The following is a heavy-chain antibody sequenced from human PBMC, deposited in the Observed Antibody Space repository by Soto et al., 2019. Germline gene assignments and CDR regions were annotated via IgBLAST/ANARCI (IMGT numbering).Heavy chain of an antibody. V-gene: IGHV1-69*12. CDR3: ASSYSGTLKAGWFDP. Sequence: QVQLVQSGAEVKKPGSSVKVSCKASGGTFSSYAISWVRQAPGQGLEWMGGIIPIFGTANYAQKFQGRVTMTADESTSTAYMELSSLRSEDTAVYYCASSYSGTLKAGWFDPWGQGTLVTVSS. D-gene: IGHD1-26*01. CDR2: IIPIFGTA. CDR1: GGTFSSYA. J-gene: IGHJ5*02.